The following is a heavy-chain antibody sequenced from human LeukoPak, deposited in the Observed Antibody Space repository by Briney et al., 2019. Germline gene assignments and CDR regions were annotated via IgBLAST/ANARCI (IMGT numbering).Heavy chain of an antibody. CDR1: GYTLTELS. Sequence: ASVNVSCKVSGYTLTELSMHWVRQAPGKGLEWMGGFDPEDGGTIYAQKFQGRVTMTEDTSTDTAYMELSSLRPEDTAVYYCAKDRPHYYGSGSSYIPFDYWGQGTLVTVSS. D-gene: IGHD3-10*01. CDR3: AKDRPHYYGSGSSYIPFDY. V-gene: IGHV1-24*01. CDR2: FDPEDGGT. J-gene: IGHJ4*02.